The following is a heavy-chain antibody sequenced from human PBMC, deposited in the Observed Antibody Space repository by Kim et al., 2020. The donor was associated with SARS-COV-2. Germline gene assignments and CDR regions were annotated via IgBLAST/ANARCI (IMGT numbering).Heavy chain of an antibody. CDR2: IYYSGST. J-gene: IGHJ3*02. CDR3: ARARTPMKVVVINDFDI. Sequence: SETLSLTCTVSGGSISSGGYYWSWIRQHPGKGLEWIGYIYYSGSTYYNPSLKRRVTISVDTSKNQFSLKLSSVTAAVTAVYYCARARTPMKVVVINDFDIWGQGTMVTVSS. CDR1: GGSISSGGYY. D-gene: IGHD3-22*01. V-gene: IGHV4-31*03.